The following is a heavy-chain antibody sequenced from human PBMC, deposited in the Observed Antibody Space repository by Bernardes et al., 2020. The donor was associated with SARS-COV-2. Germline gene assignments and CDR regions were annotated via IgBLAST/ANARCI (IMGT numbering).Heavy chain of an antibody. CDR1: GFSFGSYG. D-gene: IGHD6-13*01. J-gene: IGHJ5*02. CDR2: ITERSERS. Sequence: GGSLRLSCAASGFSFGSYGMSWVRQAPGKGLEWVAYITERSERSIYADSVKGQFTISRDNSRDTLYLQLSNLRAEDTAIYYCAREPSRRADLWGQGTLVTDSS. CDR3: AREPSRRADL. V-gene: IGHV3-23*01.